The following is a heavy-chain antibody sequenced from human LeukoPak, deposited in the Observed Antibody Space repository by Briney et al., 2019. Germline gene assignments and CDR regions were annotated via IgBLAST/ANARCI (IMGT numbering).Heavy chain of an antibody. CDR2: ISGSGGST. D-gene: IGHD5-12*01. CDR3: AKNPASSGYYSIDY. Sequence: PGGSLRLSCAASGFTFSSYAMSWVRQAPGKGLERVSAISGSGGSTYYADTVKGRFTISRDNSQNTLYLQMNSLSAEDTAIYYCAKNPASSGYYSIDYWGQGTLVTVSS. J-gene: IGHJ4*02. CDR1: GFTFSSYA. V-gene: IGHV3-23*01.